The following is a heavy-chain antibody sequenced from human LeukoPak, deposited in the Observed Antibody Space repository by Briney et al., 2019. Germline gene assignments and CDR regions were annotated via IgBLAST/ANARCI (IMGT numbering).Heavy chain of an antibody. D-gene: IGHD4-17*01. CDR1: GYTFTGYY. Sequence: ASVKVSCKASGYTFTGYYMHWVRQAPGQGLEWMGWINPNSGGTNYAQKLQGRVTMTTDTSTSTAYMELRSLRSDDTAVYYCARVGQYGDLVEDYWGQGTLVTVSS. V-gene: IGHV1-2*02. J-gene: IGHJ4*02. CDR2: INPNSGGT. CDR3: ARVGQYGDLVEDY.